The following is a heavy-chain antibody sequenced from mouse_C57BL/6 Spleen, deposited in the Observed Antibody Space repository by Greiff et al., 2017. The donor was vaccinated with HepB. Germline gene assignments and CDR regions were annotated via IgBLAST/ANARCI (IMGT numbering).Heavy chain of an antibody. D-gene: IGHD3-2*02. J-gene: IGHJ3*01. CDR1: GYSITSGYY. CDR2: ISYDGSN. Sequence: EVQLQESGPGLVKPSPSLSLTCSVTGYSITSGYYWNWIRQFPGNKLEWMGYISYDGSNNYNPSLKNRISITRDTSKNQFFLKLNSVTTEDTATYYCARDYSSGYGAYWGQGTLVTVSA. CDR3: ARDYSSGYGAY. V-gene: IGHV3-6*01.